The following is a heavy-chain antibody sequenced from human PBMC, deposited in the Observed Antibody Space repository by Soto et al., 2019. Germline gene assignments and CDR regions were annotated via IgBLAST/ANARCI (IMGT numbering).Heavy chain of an antibody. D-gene: IGHD2-15*01. V-gene: IGHV3-23*01. CDR1: GFTFSDYA. CDR3: AKDGYCNGGSCYLYYLDY. J-gene: IGHJ4*02. Sequence: GSLILSCVGSGFTFSDYAMTWVRQAPGKGLEWVATISFGGGNTYYADSVEGRFTISRDNSKNTLFLQMHSLRTEDTAVYYCAKDGYCNGGSCYLYYLDYWGQGT. CDR2: ISFGGGNT.